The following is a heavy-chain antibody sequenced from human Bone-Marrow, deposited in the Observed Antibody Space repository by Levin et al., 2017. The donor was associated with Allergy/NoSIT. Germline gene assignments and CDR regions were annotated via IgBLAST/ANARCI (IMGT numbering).Heavy chain of an antibody. V-gene: IGHV3-7*01. CDR1: GFTFSTYW. CDR2: IKPDGSEK. D-gene: IGHD2/OR15-2a*01. Sequence: GGSLRLSCAASGFTFSTYWMNWVRQAPGKGLEWLVNIKPDGSEKHSMDSVKGRFTISSDNAKHSLSLQLSSLTAEETAVDYCARSFYPYGTPFDYWGQGTLVTVAS. J-gene: IGHJ4*02. CDR3: ARSFYPYGTPFDY.